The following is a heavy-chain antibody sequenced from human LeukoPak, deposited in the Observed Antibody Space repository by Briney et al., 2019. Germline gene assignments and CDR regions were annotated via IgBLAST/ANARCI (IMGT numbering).Heavy chain of an antibody. CDR1: GFTISNYW. CDR2: IKQDGSEK. Sequence: GGSLRLSCAASGFTISNYWMSWVRQAPGKGLEWVANIKQDGSEKYYVDSVKGRFIISRDNAKKLLYLQMNSLRAEDTAVYYCARFSPGDYYDILTGYYNAYFDYWGQGTLVTVSS. CDR3: ARFSPGDYYDILTGYYNAYFDY. J-gene: IGHJ4*02. D-gene: IGHD3-9*01. V-gene: IGHV3-7*01.